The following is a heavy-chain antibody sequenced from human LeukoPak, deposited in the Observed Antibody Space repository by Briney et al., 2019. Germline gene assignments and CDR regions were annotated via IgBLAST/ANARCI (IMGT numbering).Heavy chain of an antibody. D-gene: IGHD6-13*01. CDR3: ARVGYSSSWYNSKSYYYYYMDV. J-gene: IGHJ6*03. CDR1: GYSISSGYG. CDR2: IYYSGST. Sequence: PSETLSLTCTVSGYSISSGYGWGWIRQPPGKGLEWIGSIYYSGSTYYNPSLKSRVTISVDTSKNQFSLKLSSVTAADTAVYYCARVGYSSSWYNSKSYYYYYMDVWGKGTTVTVSS. V-gene: IGHV4-38-2*02.